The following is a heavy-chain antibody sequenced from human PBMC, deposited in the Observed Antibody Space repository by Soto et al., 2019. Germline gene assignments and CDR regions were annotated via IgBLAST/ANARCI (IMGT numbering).Heavy chain of an antibody. CDR3: AGTYYYDSSGHSVNAFDI. V-gene: IGHV5-10-1*01. J-gene: IGHJ3*02. CDR2: IDPSDSYT. CDR1: GYSFTSYW. Sequence: GESLKISCKGSGYSFTSYWISWVRQMPGKGLEWMGRIDPSDSYTNYSPSFQGHVTISADKSISTAYLQWSSLKASDTAMYYCAGTYYYDSSGHSVNAFDIWGQGTMVTVSS. D-gene: IGHD3-22*01.